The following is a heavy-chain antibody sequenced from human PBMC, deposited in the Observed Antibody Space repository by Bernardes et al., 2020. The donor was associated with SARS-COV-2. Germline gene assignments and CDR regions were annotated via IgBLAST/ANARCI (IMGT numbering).Heavy chain of an antibody. CDR2: ISTGGETT. V-gene: IGHV3-23*01. CDR3: AKGLGGTVPTSRYSDY. CDR1: GFTFGNYA. D-gene: IGHD2-2*01. J-gene: IGHJ4*02. Sequence: GGSLRLSSAASGFTFGNYAMNWVRQAPGKGLEWVSIISTGGETTYYADSVKGRFTISRDNSKNTLYLQVNSLRAEDTAVYYCAKGLGGTVPTSRYSDYWGQGTLVTVSS.